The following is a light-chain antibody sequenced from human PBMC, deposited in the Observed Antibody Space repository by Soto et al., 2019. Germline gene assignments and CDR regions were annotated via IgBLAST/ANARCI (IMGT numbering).Light chain of an antibody. CDR3: QQYNNWPLT. CDR1: QSVSSTY. J-gene: IGKJ5*01. V-gene: IGKV3D-15*01. CDR2: GAS. Sequence: EIMLTQSPGTLSLSPGERATLSCRASQSVSSTYLAWYQQKSGQAPRLLISGASTRATGVPARFSGSGSGTEFTLTITSLQSEDFAVYCCQQYNNWPLTFGPGTLLEI.